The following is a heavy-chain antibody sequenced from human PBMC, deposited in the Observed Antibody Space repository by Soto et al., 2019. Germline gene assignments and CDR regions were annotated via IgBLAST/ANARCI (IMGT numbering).Heavy chain of an antibody. D-gene: IGHD1-1*01. CDR3: AKLIYPLNSSGLDV. CDR1: GFTFSSYD. V-gene: IGHV3-30*18. Sequence: QVQLVQSGGGVVQPGRSLRLSCATSGFTFSSYDMQWVRHAPGKGLEWVALISYEGLNTYYADSVRGRFINSRDNSKNILDLQMHSQRPEGTDVYYCAKLIYPLNSSGLDVWGQGAAVSVSS. CDR2: ISYEGLNT. J-gene: IGHJ6*02.